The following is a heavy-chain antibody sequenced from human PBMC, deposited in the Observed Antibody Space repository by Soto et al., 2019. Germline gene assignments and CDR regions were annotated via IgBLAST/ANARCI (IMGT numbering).Heavy chain of an antibody. D-gene: IGHD3-3*01. Sequence: AETLSLTWNVSVFSTYTYYWSWIRLSRVKGLEWIGYISDGGSTNYNPSLKSRVTISVDTSKNQFSLKLSSVTAADTAVYYCARGVRFLEWLDYYYGMDVWGQGTTVTV. CDR1: VFSTYTYY. V-gene: IGHV4-59*01. CDR3: ARGVRFLEWLDYYYGMDV. J-gene: IGHJ6*02. CDR2: ISDGGST.